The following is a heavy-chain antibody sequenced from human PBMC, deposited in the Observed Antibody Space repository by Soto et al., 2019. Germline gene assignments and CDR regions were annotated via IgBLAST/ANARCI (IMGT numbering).Heavy chain of an antibody. J-gene: IGHJ4*02. Sequence: QVQLVQSGAEVKKPGASVKVSCKASGYIFTSYYMHWVRQPPGQGLEWMGIINPSGGSTSYAQKFEGSVTMTRDTSTSTVYVELTSLRSEATAVYYWARDGRSSYSSCWYYFDYWGQGTLVTVSS. CDR2: INPSGGST. V-gene: IGHV1-46*01. CDR3: ARDGRSSYSSCWYYFDY. CDR1: GYIFTSYY. D-gene: IGHD6-19*01.